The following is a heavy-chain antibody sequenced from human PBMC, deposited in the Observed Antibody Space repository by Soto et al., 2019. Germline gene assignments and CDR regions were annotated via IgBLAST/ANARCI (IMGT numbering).Heavy chain of an antibody. J-gene: IGHJ5*02. CDR3: ARDYPPYCSSTSCYIGWFDP. Sequence: PGGSLRLSCAASGFTFSSYAMHWVRQAPGKGLEWVAVISYDGSNKYYADSVKGRFTISRDNSKNTLYLQMNSLRAEDTAVYYCARDYPPYCSSTSCYIGWFDPWGQGTLVTVSS. CDR1: GFTFSSYA. D-gene: IGHD2-2*02. CDR2: ISYDGSNK. V-gene: IGHV3-30-3*01.